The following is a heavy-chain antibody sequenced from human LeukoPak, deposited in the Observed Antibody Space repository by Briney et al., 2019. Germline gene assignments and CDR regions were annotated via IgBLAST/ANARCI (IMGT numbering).Heavy chain of an antibody. D-gene: IGHD4-23*01. CDR2: IYPGDSDT. CDR3: ARQRDFGGNSNFDS. J-gene: IGHJ4*02. Sequence: GESLKISCKGSGYSFSNYWIGWVRQKPGKGLEWMGIIYPGDSDTRYSPSFQGQVTISVDTSISTSYLQWSSLKASDTAMYYCARQRDFGGNSNFDSWGQGTLVTVSS. CDR1: GYSFSNYW. V-gene: IGHV5-51*01.